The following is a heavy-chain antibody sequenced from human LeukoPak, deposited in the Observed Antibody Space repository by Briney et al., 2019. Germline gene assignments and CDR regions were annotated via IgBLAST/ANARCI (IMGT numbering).Heavy chain of an antibody. CDR3: ARAVHGTIFGVVISYYYMDV. CDR1: GYTFTSYG. Sequence: GASVKVSCKASGYTFTSYGISWVRQAPGQGLEWMGWISAYNGNTNYAQKLQGRVTMTTDTSTSTAYMELSSLRSEDTAVYYCARAVHGTIFGVVISYYYMDVWGKGTTVTVSS. D-gene: IGHD3-3*01. J-gene: IGHJ6*03. V-gene: IGHV1-18*01. CDR2: ISAYNGNT.